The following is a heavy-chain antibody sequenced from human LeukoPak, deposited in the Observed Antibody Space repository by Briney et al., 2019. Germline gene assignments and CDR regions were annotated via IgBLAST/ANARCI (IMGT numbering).Heavy chain of an antibody. Sequence: ASVKVSCKASGGTFSSYAISWVRQAPGQGLEWMGWISAYNGNTNYAQKLQGRVTMTTDTSTSTAYMELRSLRSDDTAVYYCARGKDYYDSSGYYYAYWGQGTLVTVSS. CDR3: ARGKDYYDSSGYYYAY. CDR1: GGTFSSYA. D-gene: IGHD3-22*01. CDR2: ISAYNGNT. J-gene: IGHJ4*02. V-gene: IGHV1-18*01.